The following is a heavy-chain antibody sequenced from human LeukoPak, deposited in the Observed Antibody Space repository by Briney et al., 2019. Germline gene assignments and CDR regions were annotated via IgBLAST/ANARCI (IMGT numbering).Heavy chain of an antibody. CDR2: IHISGNT. D-gene: IGHD4-11*01. CDR3: ARGGSNSFEYLYYMDV. CDR1: GGSISSGSYC. J-gene: IGHJ6*03. V-gene: IGHV4-61*09. Sequence: SETLSLTCNVSGGSISSGSYCWSWIRQPAGKGLEWIGHIHISGNTNYNPSLKSRVTISVDTSKNQFSLKLTSVTAADTGVYYCARGGSNSFEYLYYMDVWGKGTTVTVSS.